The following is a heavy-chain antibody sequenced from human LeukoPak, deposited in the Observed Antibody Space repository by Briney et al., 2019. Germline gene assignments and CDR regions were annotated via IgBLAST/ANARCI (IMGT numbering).Heavy chain of an antibody. D-gene: IGHD5-24*01. CDR3: ARQGWLQFIDY. CDR1: GGSISSYY. J-gene: IGHJ4*02. V-gene: IGHV4-59*08. CDR2: IYYSGST. Sequence: SETLSLTYTVSGGSISSYYWSWIRQPPGKGLEWIGYIYYSGSTNYNPSLKSRVTISVDTSKNQFSLKLSSVTAADTAVYYCARQGWLQFIDYWGQGTLVTVSS.